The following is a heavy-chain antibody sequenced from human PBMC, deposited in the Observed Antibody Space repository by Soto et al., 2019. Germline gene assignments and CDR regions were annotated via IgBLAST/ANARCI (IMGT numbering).Heavy chain of an antibody. J-gene: IGHJ4*02. D-gene: IGHD6-19*01. CDR1: GRSISGSY. CDR2: VYYTGST. Sequence: PSETLSLTCSVSGRSISGSYWSWIRQSPGKGLEWLGYVYYTGSTNYSPSLRSRVSISVDTSKNEFSLRLSSVTAADTAVYFCARSVAVPGAHIDYWGQGTQVTVSS. CDR3: ARSVAVPGAHIDY. V-gene: IGHV4-59*01.